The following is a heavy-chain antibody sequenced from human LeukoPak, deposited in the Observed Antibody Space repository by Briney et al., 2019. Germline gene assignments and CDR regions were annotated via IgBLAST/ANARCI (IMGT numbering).Heavy chain of an antibody. CDR2: IRSSGETT. CDR3: ARRGPPDFDY. J-gene: IGHJ4*02. Sequence: GGSLRLSSVASGFIFSNFDVNWVRPAQGQGLEWVSCIRSSGETTYHADSVKGRFTISRDNAQNSLYLQMNSLRAEDTAVYCCARRGPPDFDYWGQGTLVTVSS. CDR1: GFIFSNFD. V-gene: IGHV3-48*03.